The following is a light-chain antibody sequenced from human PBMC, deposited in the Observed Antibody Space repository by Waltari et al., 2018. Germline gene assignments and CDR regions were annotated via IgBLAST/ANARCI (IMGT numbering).Light chain of an antibody. CDR2: GAS. CDR3: LQSGISFPLS. CDR1: QSVSRF. Sequence: EIVLTQSPGTLSLSPGERATLSCRASQSVSRFLAGFPQQPGQTPRLLIYGASHRATGSTDMFSGIGSGTDVTLTISRLDPEDFAVYYCLQSGISFPLSFGGGTKVEIK. J-gene: IGKJ4*01. V-gene: IGKV3-20*01.